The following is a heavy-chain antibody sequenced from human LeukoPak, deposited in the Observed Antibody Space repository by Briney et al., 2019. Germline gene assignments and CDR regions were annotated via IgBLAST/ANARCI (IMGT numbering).Heavy chain of an antibody. CDR3: AKVLYYDFWSGYPYGMDV. CDR1: GFTFSSYA. Sequence: GGSLRLSCAASGFTFSSYAMSWVRQAPGKGLEWVSAISGSGGSTHYADSVKGRFTISRDNSKNTLYLQMNSLRAEDTAVYYCAKVLYYDFWSGYPYGMDVWGQGITVTVSS. D-gene: IGHD3-3*01. V-gene: IGHV3-23*01. J-gene: IGHJ6*02. CDR2: ISGSGGST.